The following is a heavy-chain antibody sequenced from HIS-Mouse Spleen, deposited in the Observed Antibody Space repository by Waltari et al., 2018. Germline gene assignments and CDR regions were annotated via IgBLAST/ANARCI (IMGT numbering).Heavy chain of an antibody. CDR3: ARRARDAFDI. J-gene: IGHJ3*02. Sequence: QVQLQQWGAGLLKPSETLSLTCAVYGGSFSGYYWSWIRQPPGKGREWIGEINHSGSTNYNPSLKSRITISVDTSKNQFSLKLSSVTAADTAVYYCARRARDAFDIWGQGTMVTVSS. CDR1: GGSFSGYY. V-gene: IGHV4-34*01. CDR2: INHSGST. D-gene: IGHD6-6*01.